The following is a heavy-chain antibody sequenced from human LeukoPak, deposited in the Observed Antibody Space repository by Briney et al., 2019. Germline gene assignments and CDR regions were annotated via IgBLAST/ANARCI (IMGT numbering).Heavy chain of an antibody. Sequence: ASVKVSCKASGGTFSSYAISWVRQAPGQGLEWMGGIIPIFGTANYAQKFQGRVTITADESTSTAYMELRSLRSDDTAVYYCAREFFSYYDSSGYHYWGQGTLVTVSS. CDR3: AREFFSYYDSSGYHY. D-gene: IGHD3-22*01. CDR1: GGTFSSYA. J-gene: IGHJ4*02. V-gene: IGHV1-69*13. CDR2: IIPIFGTA.